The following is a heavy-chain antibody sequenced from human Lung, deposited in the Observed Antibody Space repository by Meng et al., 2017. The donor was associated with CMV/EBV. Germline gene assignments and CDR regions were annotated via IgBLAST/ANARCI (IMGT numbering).Heavy chain of an antibody. Sequence: QGQLVQFGGGVKKPGASVKVSCKASGYTFTNYGITWVRQAPGQGLEWMGWINAYNGDTNYAQTLQGRVTMTTDTSTSTAYMELRSLRSDDTAVYYCARVEVGITSGDYWGQGTLVTVSS. D-gene: IGHD1-26*01. CDR1: GYTFTNYG. V-gene: IGHV1-18*01. J-gene: IGHJ4*02. CDR3: ARVEVGITSGDY. CDR2: INAYNGDT.